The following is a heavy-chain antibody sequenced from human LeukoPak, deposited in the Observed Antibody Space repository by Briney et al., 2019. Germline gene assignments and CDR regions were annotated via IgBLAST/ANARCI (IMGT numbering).Heavy chain of an antibody. CDR3: ARDLGYCSSTSCHGLDYYYGMDV. V-gene: IGHV3-33*01. CDR2: IWYDGSNK. D-gene: IGHD2-2*01. Sequence: GGSLRLSCAASGFTFSSYGMHWVRQAPGKGLEWVAVIWYDGSNKYYADSVKGRFTISRDNSKNTLYLQMNSLRAEDTAVYYCARDLGYCSSTSCHGLDYYYGMDVWGQGTTVTVSS. CDR1: GFTFSSYG. J-gene: IGHJ6*02.